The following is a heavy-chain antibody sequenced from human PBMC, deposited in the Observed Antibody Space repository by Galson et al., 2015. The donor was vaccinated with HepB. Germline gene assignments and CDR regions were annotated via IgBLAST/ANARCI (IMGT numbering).Heavy chain of an antibody. D-gene: IGHD1-26*01. CDR1: DYTFTSYG. V-gene: IGHV1-18*01. J-gene: IGHJ6*02. CDR3: ARDHLDGSPLYYYRLDV. Sequence: SVKVSCKASDYTFTSYGITWVRQAPGQGLEWMGWISAYNGSTKSAQKFQGRVTMTTDTSTSTAFMDLRSLRSDDTAMYYCARDHLDGSPLYYYRLDVWGQGTPVTVSS. CDR2: ISAYNGST.